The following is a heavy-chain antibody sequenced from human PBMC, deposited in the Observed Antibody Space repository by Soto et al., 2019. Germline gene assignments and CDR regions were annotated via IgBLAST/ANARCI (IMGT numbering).Heavy chain of an antibody. V-gene: IGHV3-11*01. CDR3: ARRYSYFDL. Sequence: QVQLVESGGGLVRPGGSLRLFCAASGFTFSNNYMNWIRQAPGKGLEWVSHISGSGTPIYYADSVKGRFTISRDNAKNSLYLQMDSLRADDTAVYYCARRYSYFDLWGRGTLVTVSS. J-gene: IGHJ2*01. CDR1: GFTFSNNY. D-gene: IGHD1-20*01. CDR2: ISGSGTPI.